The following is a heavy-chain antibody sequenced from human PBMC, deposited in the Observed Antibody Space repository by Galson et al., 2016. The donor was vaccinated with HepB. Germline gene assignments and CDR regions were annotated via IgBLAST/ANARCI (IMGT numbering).Heavy chain of an antibody. Sequence: CAISGDSVSTDSATWNWIRQSPSRGLEWLGRTYYRSMWYYDYAVSLKGRIIINPDTSKNQFFLQLSSVTPEDTAVYYCARGPHLKYPGMDVWGQGTTVTVSS. D-gene: IGHD2-2*01. CDR1: GDSVSTDSAT. CDR2: TYYRSMWYY. CDR3: ARGPHLKYPGMDV. V-gene: IGHV6-1*01. J-gene: IGHJ6*02.